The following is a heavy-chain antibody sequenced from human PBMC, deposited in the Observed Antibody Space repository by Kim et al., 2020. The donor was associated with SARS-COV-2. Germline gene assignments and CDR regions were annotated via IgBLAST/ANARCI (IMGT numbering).Heavy chain of an antibody. J-gene: IGHJ4*02. CDR3: ALRAYSSGYLAY. D-gene: IGHD3-22*01. V-gene: IGHV3-23*01. Sequence: YSAGSGEGRITISRETSKNTLYLQMNSLRAEDTAVYYWALRAYSSGYLAYWGQGTLVTVSS.